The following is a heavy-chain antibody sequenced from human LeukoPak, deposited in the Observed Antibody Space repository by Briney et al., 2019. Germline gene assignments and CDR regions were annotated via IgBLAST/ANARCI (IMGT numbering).Heavy chain of an antibody. CDR3: ASRPYGSGSYPLDY. Sequence: SETLSLTCAVYGGSFSGYYWSWIRQPPGKGLEWIGEINHSGSTNYNPSLKSRVTISVDTSKNQFSLKLSSVTAADTAVYYCASRPYGSGSYPLDYWGQGTLVTVSS. CDR1: GGSFSGYY. CDR2: INHSGST. D-gene: IGHD3-10*01. V-gene: IGHV4-34*01. J-gene: IGHJ4*02.